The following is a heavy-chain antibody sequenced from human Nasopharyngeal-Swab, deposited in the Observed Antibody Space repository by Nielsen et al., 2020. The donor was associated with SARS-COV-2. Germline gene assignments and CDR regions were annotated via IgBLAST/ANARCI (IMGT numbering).Heavy chain of an antibody. CDR1: GLRFDVYS. CDR2: LSYDGITE. CDR3: ARELTITLARGGRALDM. J-gene: IGHJ6*02. Sequence: GESLKISCAASGLRFDVYSFHWVRQAPGKGLDWVAFLSYDGITEDYADSVKGRFTISRDNSKRILYLQMHSLRLEDTAMYYCARELTITLARGGRALDMWGQGTTVTVSS. V-gene: IGHV3-30-3*01. D-gene: IGHD3-10*01.